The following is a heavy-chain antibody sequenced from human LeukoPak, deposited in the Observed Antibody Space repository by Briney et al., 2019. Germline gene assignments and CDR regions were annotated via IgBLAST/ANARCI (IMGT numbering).Heavy chain of an antibody. D-gene: IGHD4-17*01. CDR1: GFIFSKAW. V-gene: IGHV3-48*02. CDR3: ALVTTVTYHY. CDR2: ISSSSSTI. J-gene: IGHJ4*02. Sequence: PGGSLRLSCAASGFIFSKAWMIWVRQAPGKGLEWVSYISSSSSTIYYADSVKGRFTISRDNAKNLLYLQMNSLRDEDTAVYYCALVTTVTYHYWGQGTLVTVSS.